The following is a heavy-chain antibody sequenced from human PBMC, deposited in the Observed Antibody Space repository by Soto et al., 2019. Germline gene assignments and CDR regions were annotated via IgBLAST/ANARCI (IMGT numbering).Heavy chain of an antibody. V-gene: IGHV3-23*01. Sequence: EVQLLESGGGLVQPGGSLRLSCAASGFSFSAYAMNWVRQAPGKGLQWVSGLVGSGADKNYADSVRGRFTVSRDNSKKTLYLQMNSLRDEDKAVYYCAKDLIAGNGVWEAFDMWGRGTKVTVSS. CDR3: AKDLIAGNGVWEAFDM. CDR1: GFSFSAYA. D-gene: IGHD2-8*01. J-gene: IGHJ3*02. CDR2: LVGSGADK.